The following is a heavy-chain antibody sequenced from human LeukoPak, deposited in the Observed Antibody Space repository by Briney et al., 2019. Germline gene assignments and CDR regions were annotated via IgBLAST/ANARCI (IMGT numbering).Heavy chain of an antibody. CDR1: GGSFSGYY. V-gene: IGHV4-34*01. CDR2: INHSGST. J-gene: IGHJ4*02. CDR3: ASRVGATHDY. D-gene: IGHD1-26*01. Sequence: SETLSLTCAVYGGSFSGYYWSWIRQPPGKGLEWIGEINHSGSTNYNPSLKSRVTISVDTSKNQLSLKLSSVTAADTAVYYCASRVGATHDYWGQGTLVTVSS.